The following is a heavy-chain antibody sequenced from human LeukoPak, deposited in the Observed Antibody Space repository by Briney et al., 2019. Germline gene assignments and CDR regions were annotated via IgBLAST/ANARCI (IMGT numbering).Heavy chain of an antibody. CDR2: IKQDGSEK. V-gene: IGHV3-7*01. Sequence: PGGSLRLSCAASGFTFSSYWMSWVRQAPGKGLEWVANIKQDGSEKYYVDSVKGRFTISRDNAKNSLYLQMNSLRAEDTAVYYCARALYSYGTPGWRWGQGTLVTVSS. D-gene: IGHD5-18*01. J-gene: IGHJ4*02. CDR3: ARALYSYGTPGWR. CDR1: GFTFSSYW.